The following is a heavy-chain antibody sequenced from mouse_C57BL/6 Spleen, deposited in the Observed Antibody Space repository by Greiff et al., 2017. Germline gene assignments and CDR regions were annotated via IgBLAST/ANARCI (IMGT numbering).Heavy chain of an antibody. CDR1: GFNIKNTY. D-gene: IGHD1-2*01. CDR3: ARSGALTAWFAY. Sequence: EVHLVESVAELARPGASVKLSCTASGFNIKNTYMHWVKQRPEQGLEWIGRIAPANGNTKYAPKFQGKATITADKSSNTAYLPLSSLTSDDTAIYFCARSGALTAWFAYWGQGTLVTVSA. J-gene: IGHJ3*01. V-gene: IGHV14-3*01. CDR2: IAPANGNT.